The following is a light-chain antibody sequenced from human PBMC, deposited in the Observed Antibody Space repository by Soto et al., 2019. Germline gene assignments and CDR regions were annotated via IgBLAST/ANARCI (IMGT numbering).Light chain of an antibody. CDR3: QQTYSTPVT. J-gene: IGKJ2*01. V-gene: IGKV1-39*01. CDR1: QTINRN. Sequence: DIQMTQSPSSLSASVGDRVTITCRASQTINRNLNWYQQKPGKAPKLLIYGASSLQSGVPSSFSGSGSGTDFTLTISSLQPEDFATYYCQQTYSTPVTFGQGTKLEIK. CDR2: GAS.